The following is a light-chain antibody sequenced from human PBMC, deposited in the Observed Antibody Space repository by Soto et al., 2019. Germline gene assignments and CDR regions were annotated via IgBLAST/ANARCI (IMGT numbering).Light chain of an antibody. J-gene: IGLJ3*02. CDR2: LNSDGSH. V-gene: IGLV4-69*01. CDR1: SGHTNYA. CDR3: QTWGTGTWV. Sequence: QPVLTQSPSASASLGASVKLTCTLSSGHTNYAIAWHQQQPEKGPRYLMKLNSDGSHSKGDGIPDRFSGSSSGAERYLTISSLQSEDEADYYCQTWGTGTWVFGGGTQLTVL.